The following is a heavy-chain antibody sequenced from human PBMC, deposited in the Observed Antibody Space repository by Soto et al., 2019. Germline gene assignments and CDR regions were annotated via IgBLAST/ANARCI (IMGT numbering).Heavy chain of an antibody. Sequence: EVQLVESGGGLVQPGGSLRLSCAATGFTFNRRWMHWVRQAPGKGLVWISKIDQGGSDTNYADSVKGRATISRDNAKNTLDLQLNSLRADDTAMYYGATDSNDGFDYWGQGTLVTVSS. CDR3: ATDSNDGFDY. CDR2: IDQGGSDT. V-gene: IGHV3-74*01. J-gene: IGHJ4*02. CDR1: GFTFNRRW. D-gene: IGHD1-1*01.